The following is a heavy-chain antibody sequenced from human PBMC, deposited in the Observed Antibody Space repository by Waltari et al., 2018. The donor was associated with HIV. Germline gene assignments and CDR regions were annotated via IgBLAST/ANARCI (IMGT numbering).Heavy chain of an antibody. CDR1: GFTFSSYA. CDR3: ARKRGVCSSTSCYSYYFDY. Sequence: CAASGFTFSSYAMSWVRQAPGKGLEWVSAISGSGGSTYYADSVKGRFTISRDNSKNTLYLQMNSLRAEDTAVYYCARKRGVCSSTSCYSYYFDYWGQGTLVTVSS. V-gene: IGHV3-23*01. D-gene: IGHD2-2*02. J-gene: IGHJ4*02. CDR2: ISGSGGST.